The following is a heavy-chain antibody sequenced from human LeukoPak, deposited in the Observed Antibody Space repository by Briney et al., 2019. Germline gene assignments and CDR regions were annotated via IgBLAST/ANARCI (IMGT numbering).Heavy chain of an antibody. J-gene: IGHJ4*02. CDR3: ARGACSGGSCRLDY. D-gene: IGHD2-15*01. CDR1: GFTFSSYW. V-gene: IGHV3-7*01. Sequence: GGSLRLSCAASGFTFSSYWMNWVRQAPGKGLEWVANIKQDGSEKYYVDSVKGRFIISRDNAKNSLYLQMNSLRAEDTAVYYCARGACSGGSCRLDYWGQGTLVTVSS. CDR2: IKQDGSEK.